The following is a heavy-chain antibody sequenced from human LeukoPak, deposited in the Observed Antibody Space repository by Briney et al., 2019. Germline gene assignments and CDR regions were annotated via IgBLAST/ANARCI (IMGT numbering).Heavy chain of an antibody. CDR2: IIPIFGTA. V-gene: IGHV1-69*05. D-gene: IGHD5-24*01. Sequence: ASVKVSCKAFGGTFSSYAISWVRQAPGQGLEWMGGIIPIFGTANYAQKFQGRVTITTDESTSTAYMELSSLRSEDTAVYYCARAARWLQFWYFDYWGQGTLVTVSS. CDR1: GGTFSSYA. J-gene: IGHJ4*02. CDR3: ARAARWLQFWYFDY.